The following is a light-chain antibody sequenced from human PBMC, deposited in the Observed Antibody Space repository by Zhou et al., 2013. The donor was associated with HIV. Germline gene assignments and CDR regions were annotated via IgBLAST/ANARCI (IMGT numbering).Light chain of an antibody. CDR3: QQYNNWPPDT. Sequence: DIQMTQSPSSVSASVGDRVTITCRASQDISNWLAWYQQQPGKAPELLIYLASSLHSGVPSRFSGSGSGTEFTLTISSLQPEDFAVYYCQQYNNWPPDTFGQGTKLEIK. CDR2: LAS. V-gene: IGKV1-12*01. J-gene: IGKJ2*01. CDR1: QDISNW.